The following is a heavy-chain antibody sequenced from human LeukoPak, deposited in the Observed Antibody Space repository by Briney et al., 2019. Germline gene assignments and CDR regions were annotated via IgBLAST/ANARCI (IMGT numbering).Heavy chain of an antibody. CDR3: ARLGHGSGSAVDAFDI. CDR1: GFTFSSYS. CDR2: ISSSSSYI. V-gene: IGHV3-21*01. D-gene: IGHD3-10*01. Sequence: GGSLRLSCAASGFTFSSYSMNWVRQAPGKGLEWVSSISSSSSYIYYADSVKGRFTISRDNAKNSLYLQMNSLRAEDTAVCYCARLGHGSGSAVDAFDIWGQGTMVTVSS. J-gene: IGHJ3*02.